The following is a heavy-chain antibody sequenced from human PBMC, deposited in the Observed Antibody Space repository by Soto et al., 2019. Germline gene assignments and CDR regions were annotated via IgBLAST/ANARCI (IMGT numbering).Heavy chain of an antibody. CDR2: IDPTHGST. Sequence: RASVKVSCKAAGYTFTTYYMHWVRQAPGQGLEWMGVIDPTHGSTTYAQKFQGRVTMTSDTSTNTVYMELSSLKSEDTAVYYCARVPYDTTGYYAFWGQGTLVTVYS. D-gene: IGHD3-22*01. J-gene: IGHJ4*02. CDR1: GYTFTTYY. CDR3: ARVPYDTTGYYAF. V-gene: IGHV1-46*01.